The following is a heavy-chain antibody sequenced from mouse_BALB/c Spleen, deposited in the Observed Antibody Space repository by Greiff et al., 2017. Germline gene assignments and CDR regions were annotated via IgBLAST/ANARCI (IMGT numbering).Heavy chain of an antibody. Sequence: EVKVEESGGGLVKPGGSLKLSCAASGFAFSSYDMSWVRQTPEKRLEWVAYISSGGGSTYYPDTVKGRFTISRDNAKNTLYLQMSSLKSEDTAMYYCARRGYFDVWGAGTTVTVSS. J-gene: IGHJ1*01. CDR2: ISSGGGST. CDR3: ARRGYFDV. V-gene: IGHV5-12-1*01. CDR1: GFAFSSYD.